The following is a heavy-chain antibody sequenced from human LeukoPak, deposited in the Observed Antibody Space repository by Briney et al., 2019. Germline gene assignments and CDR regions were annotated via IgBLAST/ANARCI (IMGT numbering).Heavy chain of an antibody. J-gene: IGHJ5*02. Sequence: SETLSLTCTVSDGSMTNYYWSWIRQPAGKGLEWIGRMRTSGNNNYNPSLASRVTMSVDTSKNQFSLKLSSVIAADTAVYYCARGDGDYDSSGTNWFDPWGQGTLVTVSS. CDR3: ARGDGDYDSSGTNWFDP. V-gene: IGHV4-4*07. CDR1: DGSMTNYY. CDR2: MRTSGNN. D-gene: IGHD3-22*01.